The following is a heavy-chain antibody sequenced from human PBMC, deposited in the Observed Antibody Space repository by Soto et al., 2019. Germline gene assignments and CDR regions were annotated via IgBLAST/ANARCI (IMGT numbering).Heavy chain of an antibody. J-gene: IGHJ4*02. CDR3: VLLGVFDH. D-gene: IGHD3-3*01. CDR1: GYTCTNYN. CDR2: STSNSGNS. V-gene: IGHV1-8*01. Sequence: ASVKVSGTSSGYTCTNYNINLVRQAPGQGLEWVAGSTSNSGNSDYAQKFQGRLTVTRDTSISTAYMELSSLRSDDTAVYYCVLLGVFDHWCPGALVTVSS.